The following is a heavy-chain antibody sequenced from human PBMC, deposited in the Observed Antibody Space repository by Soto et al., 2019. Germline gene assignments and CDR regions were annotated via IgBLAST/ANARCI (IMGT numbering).Heavy chain of an antibody. CDR3: AKDKGYDVLTFHGMDV. J-gene: IGHJ6*02. CDR1: GFTFSSNG. V-gene: IGHV3-30*18. CDR2: ISQDGTKK. D-gene: IGHD3-9*01. Sequence: QVQLVESGGGVVQPGRSLRLSCAASGFTFSSNGMHWVRQAPGKGLEWVAVISQDGTKKYYADSVKGRFTISRNNSKNTLYLQMNSLRDEDTAVYYCAKDKGYDVLTFHGMDVWGHGTTVTVSS.